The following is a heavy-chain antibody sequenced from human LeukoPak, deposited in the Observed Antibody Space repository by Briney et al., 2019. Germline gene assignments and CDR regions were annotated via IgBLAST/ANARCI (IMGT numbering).Heavy chain of an antibody. D-gene: IGHD3-3*01. CDR2: IKQDGSEK. J-gene: IGHJ4*02. Sequence: GGSLRLSCAASGFTFSSYWMSWVRQAPGKGLEWVANIKQDGSEKYYVDSAKGRFTISRDNAKNSLYLQMNSLRAEDTAVYYCARVHYDFWRGMYYFDYWGQGTLVTVSS. CDR1: GFTFSSYW. CDR3: ARVHYDFWRGMYYFDY. V-gene: IGHV3-7*01.